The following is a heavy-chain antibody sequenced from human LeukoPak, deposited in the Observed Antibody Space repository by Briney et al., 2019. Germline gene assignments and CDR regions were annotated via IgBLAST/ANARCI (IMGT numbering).Heavy chain of an antibody. D-gene: IGHD6-19*01. CDR1: GYTFTSYA. CDR3: ARDREAVAGTTHFDP. J-gene: IGHJ5*02. CDR2: INAGNGNT. V-gene: IGHV1-3*01. Sequence: ASVEVSCKASGYTFTSYAMHWVRQAPGQRLEWMGWINAGNGNTKYSQKFQGRVTITRDTSASTAYMELSSLRSEDTAVYYCARDREAVAGTTHFDPWGQGTLVTVSS.